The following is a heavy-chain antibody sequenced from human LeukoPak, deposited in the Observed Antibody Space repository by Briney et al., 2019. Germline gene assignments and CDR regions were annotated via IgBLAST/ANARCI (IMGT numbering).Heavy chain of an antibody. Sequence: GGSLRLSCVASGFSFSTYGMSWVRQAPGKGLEWLSAIDGNGAKTFYADSGKGRFTISRDNSANTLYLQMNSLRGEDTALYYCAKDLHWGLDYWGQGALVTVSS. CDR3: AKDLHWGLDY. CDR2: IDGNGAKT. V-gene: IGHV3-23*01. CDR1: GFSFSTYG. D-gene: IGHD3-16*01. J-gene: IGHJ4*02.